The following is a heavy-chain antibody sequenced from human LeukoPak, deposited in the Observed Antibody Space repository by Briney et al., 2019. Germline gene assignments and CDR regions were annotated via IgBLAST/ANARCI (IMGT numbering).Heavy chain of an antibody. CDR1: GYTFTGYY. J-gene: IGHJ3*02. D-gene: IGHD3-3*01. CDR3: AIKKGVLVDFWSGSHAFDI. Sequence: ASVKVSCKASGYTFTGYYMHWVRQAPGQGLEWLGRINPNSGGTNYAQKFQGRVTMTRNTSISTAYMELSRLRSDDTAVYYCAIKKGVLVDFWSGSHAFDIWGQGTMVTVSS. CDR2: INPNSGGT. V-gene: IGHV1-2*06.